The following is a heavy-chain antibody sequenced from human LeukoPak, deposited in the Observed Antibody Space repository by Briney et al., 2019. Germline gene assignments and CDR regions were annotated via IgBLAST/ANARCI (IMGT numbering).Heavy chain of an antibody. CDR2: IYKSMYSGGST. J-gene: IGHJ5*01. D-gene: IGHD4-17*01. V-gene: IGHV4-4*07. Sequence: SETLSLTCTVSGDSIGAYYWSWIRQPAGKGLEWIGRIYKSMYSGGSTDYNPSLKSRVTMSVVTSKNQLSLKLSSLTAADTAVYYCVRDPTTVTTFFDLWGQGTLVTVSS. CDR3: VRDPTTVTTFFDL. CDR1: GDSIGAYY.